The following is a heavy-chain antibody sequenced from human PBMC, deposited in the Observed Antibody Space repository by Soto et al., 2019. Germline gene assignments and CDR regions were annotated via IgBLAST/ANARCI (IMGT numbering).Heavy chain of an antibody. CDR3: ATLPHYSSSPGGGDY. J-gene: IGHJ4*02. CDR2: MNPNSGNT. CDR1: GYTFTSYD. D-gene: IGHD6-6*01. Sequence: QVQLVQSGAEVKKPGASVKVSCKASGYTFTSYDINWVRQATGQGLEWMGWMNPNSGNTGYAQKFQCRVTMTSNTSICTAYMELSSLRSEDTAVYYCATLPHYSSSPGGGDYWGQGTLVTVSS. V-gene: IGHV1-8*01.